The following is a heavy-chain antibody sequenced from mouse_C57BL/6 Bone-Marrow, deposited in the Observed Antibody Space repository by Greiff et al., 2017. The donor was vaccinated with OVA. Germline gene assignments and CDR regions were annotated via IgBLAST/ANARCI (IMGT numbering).Heavy chain of an antibody. CDR2: IYPRSGNT. Sequence: QVQLQQSGAELARPGASVKLSCKASGFTFTSYGISWVKQSPGQGLEWFGEIYPRSGNTYYNEKFKGKATLTADKSSTTAYMELRSLTSEDSAVYFCAGGGYFDVWGTGTTVTVSS. V-gene: IGHV1-81*01. CDR3: AGGGYFDV. J-gene: IGHJ1*03. CDR1: GFTFTSYG.